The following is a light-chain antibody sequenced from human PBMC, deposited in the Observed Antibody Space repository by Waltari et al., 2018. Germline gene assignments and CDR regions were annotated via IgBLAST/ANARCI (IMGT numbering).Light chain of an antibody. Sequence: QSLLTHPPSASRTPGHSVIISWSGSPSNTGTNAVHWYKQLPGSAPKVLIYNDNERPGGVSDRFSVSKSGPSASLAISGLQSDDEADYYCAARDDRLNVWLFGGGTRVTVL. CDR1: PSNTGTNA. CDR2: NDN. V-gene: IGLV1-44*01. CDR3: AARDDRLNVWL. J-gene: IGLJ3*02.